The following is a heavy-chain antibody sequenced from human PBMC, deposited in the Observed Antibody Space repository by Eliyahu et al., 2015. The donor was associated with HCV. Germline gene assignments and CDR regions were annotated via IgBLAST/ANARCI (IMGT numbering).Heavy chain of an antibody. V-gene: IGHV3-33*01. J-gene: IGHJ4*02. CDR1: GFKSRNYG. Sequence: QVHVVESGGGVVQPGXSLRVSCAAAGFKSRNYGMHWVRQAPGKGLEWVSVIWXDGSHKYYAESVKGRFTISRDNSKXMLYLQMXSLRVEDTAVYYCARGGEEDNWPGNWGQGTLVTVSS. CDR3: ARGGEEDNWPGN. D-gene: IGHD1-20*01. CDR2: IWXDGSHK.